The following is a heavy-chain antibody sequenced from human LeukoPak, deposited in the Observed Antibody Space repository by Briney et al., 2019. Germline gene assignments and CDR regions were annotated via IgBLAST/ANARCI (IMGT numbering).Heavy chain of an antibody. CDR2: ISSSSSTI. D-gene: IGHD4-17*01. CDR3: AKHPPTVTKDY. J-gene: IGHJ4*02. Sequence: PGGSLRLSCAASGFTFSSYSMNWVRQAPGKGLEWVSYISSSSSTIYYADSVKGRFTISRDNAKNSLYLQMNSLRAEDTAVYYCAKHPPTVTKDYWGQGTLVTVSS. CDR1: GFTFSSYS. V-gene: IGHV3-48*01.